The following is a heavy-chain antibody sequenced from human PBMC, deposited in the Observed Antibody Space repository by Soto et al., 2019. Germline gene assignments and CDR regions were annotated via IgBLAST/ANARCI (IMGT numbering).Heavy chain of an antibody. CDR2: ISYDGSNK. CDR1: GFTFSSYA. V-gene: IGHV3-30-3*01. CDR3: ARPDTAMVYYGTDV. J-gene: IGHJ6*02. Sequence: HPGGSLRLSCAASGFTFSSYAMHWVRQAPGKGLEWVAVISYDGSNKYYADSVKGRFTISRDNSKNTLYLQMNSLRAEDTAVYYCARPDTAMVYYGTDVWGQGTTVTVSS. D-gene: IGHD5-18*01.